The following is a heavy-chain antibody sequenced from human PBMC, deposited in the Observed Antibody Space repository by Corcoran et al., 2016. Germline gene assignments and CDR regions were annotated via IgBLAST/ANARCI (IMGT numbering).Heavy chain of an antibody. D-gene: IGHD3-10*01. CDR1: GYTFTSYG. Sequence: QVQLVQSGAEVKKPGASVKVSCKASGYTFTSYGISWVRQAPGQGLEWMGWISAYHGNTNYAQKRQGRVTMPTDTSTSTSYIELRRLRSDATAVYYCAREAGDPMVRGVIRYGRDWGQGTLVTVSS. J-gene: IGHJ4*02. CDR3: AREAGDPMVRGVIRYGRD. CDR2: ISAYHGNT. V-gene: IGHV1-18*01.